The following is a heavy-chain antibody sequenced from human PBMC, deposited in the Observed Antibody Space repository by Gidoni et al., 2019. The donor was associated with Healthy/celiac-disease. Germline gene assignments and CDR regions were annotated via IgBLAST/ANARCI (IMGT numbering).Heavy chain of an antibody. CDR2: INPSGGST. CDR1: GYTFTSYY. CDR3: ARSGYCSGGSCFARGAYDYGMDV. V-gene: IGHV1-46*01. Sequence: QVQLVQSGAEVKKPGASVKVSCKASGYTFTSYYMHWVRQAPGQGLEWMGIINPSGGSTSYAQKFQGRVTMTRDTSTSTVYMELSSLRSEDTAVYYCARSGYCSGGSCFARGAYDYGMDVWGQGTTVTVSS. D-gene: IGHD2-15*01. J-gene: IGHJ6*02.